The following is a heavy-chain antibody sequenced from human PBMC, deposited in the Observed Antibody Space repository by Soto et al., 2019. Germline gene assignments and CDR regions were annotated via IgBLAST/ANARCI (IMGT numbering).Heavy chain of an antibody. D-gene: IGHD3-10*01. CDR1: GFTVSSNY. Sequence: GGSLRLSCAASGFTVSSNYMSWVRQAPGKGLEWVSVIYSGGSTYYADSGKGRFTISRDNSKNTLYLQMNSLRAEDTAVYYCARELIGAMVRGVIIPDAFDIWGQGTMVTVSS. V-gene: IGHV3-66*01. CDR3: ARELIGAMVRGVIIPDAFDI. CDR2: IYSGGST. J-gene: IGHJ3*02.